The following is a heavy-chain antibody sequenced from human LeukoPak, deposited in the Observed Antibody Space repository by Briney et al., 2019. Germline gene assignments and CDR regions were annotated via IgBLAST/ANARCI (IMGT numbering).Heavy chain of an antibody. CDR2: VMDSGRA. Sequence: SETLSLTCAVYVGTFSDYYWSWIRQSPGEGLGWVGEVMDSGRANYNPSLKSRVTISIDTSKNQFSLRLSSMTAADTAVYYCVREHNIVIPTARTYYYYYMDVWGKGTTVTVSS. D-gene: IGHD5-12*01. J-gene: IGHJ6*03. CDR3: VREHNIVIPTARTYYYYYMDV. CDR1: VGTFSDYY. V-gene: IGHV4-34*12.